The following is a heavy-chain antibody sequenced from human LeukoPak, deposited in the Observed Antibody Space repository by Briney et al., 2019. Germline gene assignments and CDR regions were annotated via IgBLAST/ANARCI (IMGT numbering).Heavy chain of an antibody. J-gene: IGHJ3*02. Sequence: SETLSLTCAVYGGSFSGYYWSWIRQPPGKGLEWIGEINHSGSTNYNPSLKSRVTISVDTSKNQFSLKLSSVTAADTAVYYCARGHTTDYGDYSAFDIWGQGTMVTVSS. D-gene: IGHD4-17*01. CDR3: ARGHTTDYGDYSAFDI. CDR2: INHSGST. V-gene: IGHV4-34*01. CDR1: GGSFSGYY.